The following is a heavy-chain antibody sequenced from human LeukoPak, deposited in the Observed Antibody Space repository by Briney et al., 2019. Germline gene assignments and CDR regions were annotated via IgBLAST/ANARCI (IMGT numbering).Heavy chain of an antibody. V-gene: IGHV3-74*01. J-gene: IGHJ4*02. CDR1: GFTFWSYA. CDR3: VRDFRSADY. Sequence: GGSLRLSCAASGFTFWSYAMSWVRQAPGKGPMWVSRICPDGTVTNYADSVKARFIISRDNARNTVYLQMNSLRVEDTAVYYCVRDFRSADYWGQGTLVTVSS. CDR2: ICPDGTVT.